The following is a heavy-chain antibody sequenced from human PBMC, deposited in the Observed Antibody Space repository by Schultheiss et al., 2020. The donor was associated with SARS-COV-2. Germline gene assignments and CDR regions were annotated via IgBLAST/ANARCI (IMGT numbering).Heavy chain of an antibody. CDR2: IYTSGST. V-gene: IGHV4-61*02. J-gene: IGHJ4*02. Sequence: SQTLSLTCTVSGGSISSSSYYWSWIRQPAGKGLEWIGRIYTSGSTNYNPSLKSRVTMSVDMSRNQFSLKLSSVTAADTAVYYCASINWNYHLLFDYWGQGTLVTVSS. CDR1: GGSISSSSYY. D-gene: IGHD1-7*01. CDR3: ASINWNYHLLFDY.